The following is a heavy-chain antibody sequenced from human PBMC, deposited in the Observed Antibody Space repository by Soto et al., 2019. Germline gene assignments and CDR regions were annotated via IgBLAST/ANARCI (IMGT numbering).Heavy chain of an antibody. CDR2: ISSSSSYI. Sequence: VGSLRLSCAASGFTFSSYSMNWVRQAPGKGLEWVSSISSSSSYIYYADSVKGRFTISRDNAKNSLYLQMNSLRAEDTAVYYCARVVVHYDFWSGISSNYYYGMDVWGQGTTVTVSS. D-gene: IGHD3-3*01. V-gene: IGHV3-21*01. J-gene: IGHJ6*02. CDR3: ARVVVHYDFWSGISSNYYYGMDV. CDR1: GFTFSSYS.